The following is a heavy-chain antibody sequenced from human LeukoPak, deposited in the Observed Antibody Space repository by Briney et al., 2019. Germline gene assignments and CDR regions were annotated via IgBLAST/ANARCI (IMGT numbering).Heavy chain of an antibody. V-gene: IGHV3-23*01. CDR1: GFRFSSYV. CDR2: IDGSDGAS. J-gene: IGHJ4*02. D-gene: IGHD1-26*01. CDR3: ARVDSGNYDY. Sequence: GGSLRLSCAASGFRFSSYVMSWVRQAPEKGLEYVSSIDGSDGASYYADSVKGRFTISRDNSKNTLFLQMNSLRVEDTAAYYCARVDSGNYDYWGQGTLLTVSS.